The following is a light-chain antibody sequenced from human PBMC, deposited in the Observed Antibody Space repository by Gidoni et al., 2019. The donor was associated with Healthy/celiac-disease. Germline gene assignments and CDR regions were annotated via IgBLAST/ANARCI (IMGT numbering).Light chain of an antibody. V-gene: IGKV1-39*01. CDR1: QSISSY. CDR3: QQSYSTQIT. CDR2: AAS. J-gene: IGKJ5*01. Sequence: DIQMTQSPSSLSASVGDRVTITCRASQSISSYLNWYQQKPGKAPKLLIYAASSLQSRVPSRCSSSRAGTDFTLTISSLQPEDFATYYCQQSYSTQITFXRXTRLEIK.